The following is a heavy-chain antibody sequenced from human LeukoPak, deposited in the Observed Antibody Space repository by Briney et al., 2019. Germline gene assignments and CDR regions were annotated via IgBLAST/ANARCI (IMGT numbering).Heavy chain of an antibody. CDR2: IYYSGST. CDR3: ARSHPILRYFDWLLPFDY. Sequence: PSETLSLTCTVSGGSISSSSYYWGWIRQPPGKGLEWIGSIYYSGSTYYNPSLKSRVTISVDTSKNQFSQKLSSVTAADTAVYYCARSHPILRYFDWLLPFDYWGQGTLVTVSS. D-gene: IGHD3-9*01. V-gene: IGHV4-39*07. CDR1: GGSISSSSYY. J-gene: IGHJ4*02.